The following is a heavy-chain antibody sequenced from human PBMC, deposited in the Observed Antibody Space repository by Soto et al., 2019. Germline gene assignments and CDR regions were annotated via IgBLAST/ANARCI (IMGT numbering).Heavy chain of an antibody. J-gene: IGHJ4*02. CDR1: GFTFSSYA. CDR3: ARDLGDTYYYDSSGYSPPDY. D-gene: IGHD3-22*01. Sequence: GGSLRLSCAASGFTFSSYAMHWVRQAPGKGLEWVAVISYDGSNKYYADSVKGRFTISRDNSKNTLYLQMNSLRAEDTAVYYCARDLGDTYYYDSSGYSPPDYWGQGTLVTVSS. V-gene: IGHV3-30-3*01. CDR2: ISYDGSNK.